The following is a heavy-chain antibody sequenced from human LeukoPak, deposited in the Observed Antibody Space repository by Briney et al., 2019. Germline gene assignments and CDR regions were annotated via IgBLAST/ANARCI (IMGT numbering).Heavy chain of an antibody. CDR3: ARGPNFDY. CDR2: IYYSGST. Sequence: KASETLSLTCTVSGGSVSSGSYYWSWIRQPPGKGLEWIGYIYYSGSTKYNPSPKSRVTISIDTSKNQFSLKLSSVTAADTAVYYCARGPNFDYWGQGTLVTVSS. V-gene: IGHV4-61*01. J-gene: IGHJ4*02. CDR1: GGSVSSGSYY.